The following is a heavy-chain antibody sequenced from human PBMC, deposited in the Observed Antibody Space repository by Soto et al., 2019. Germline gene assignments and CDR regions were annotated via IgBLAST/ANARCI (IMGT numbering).Heavy chain of an antibody. CDR2: IIPIFGTA. CDR1: GGTFSSYA. D-gene: IGHD3-10*01. J-gene: IGHJ4*02. CDR3: ATMVRGVIRAGYFDY. Sequence: QVQLVQSGAEVKKPGSSVKVSCKASGGTFSSYAISWVRQAPGQGLEWMGGIIPIFGTANYAQKFQGRVTITADESTSTADRELSSLRSEDTAVYYCATMVRGVIRAGYFDYWGQGTLVTVSS. V-gene: IGHV1-69*12.